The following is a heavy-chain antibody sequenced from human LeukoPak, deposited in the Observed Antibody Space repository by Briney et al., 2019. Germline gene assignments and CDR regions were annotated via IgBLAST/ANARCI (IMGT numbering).Heavy chain of an antibody. V-gene: IGHV3-30*04. D-gene: IGHD5-18*01. CDR3: ARDSSYGYDFDY. Sequence: PGGSLRLSCAASGFTVSSYAMHWVRQAPGKGLEWVAVISYDGSNKYYADSVKGRFTISRDNSKNTLYLQMNSLRAEDTAVYYCARDSSYGYDFDYWGQGTLVTVSS. CDR1: GFTVSSYA. CDR2: ISYDGSNK. J-gene: IGHJ4*02.